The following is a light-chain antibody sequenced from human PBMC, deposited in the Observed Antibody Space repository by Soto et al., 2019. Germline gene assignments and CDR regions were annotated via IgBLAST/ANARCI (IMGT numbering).Light chain of an antibody. V-gene: IGKV1-33*01. CDR1: HDIKKY. CDR2: DAS. Sequence: DIQMTQSPSTLSASVGDRVTITCQASHDIKKYLNWYQQKAHKVPKLLIHDASTLATGVPSRFTGSGSGTDFTLTISSLQPDDFATYYCQQYNSYSPWTFGQGTKVDI. J-gene: IGKJ1*01. CDR3: QQYNSYSPWT.